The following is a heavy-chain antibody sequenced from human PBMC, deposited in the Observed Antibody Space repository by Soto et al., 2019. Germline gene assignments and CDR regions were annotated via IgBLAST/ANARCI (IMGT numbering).Heavy chain of an antibody. Sequence: ASVKVSCKASGYTFTSYGISWVRQAPGQGLEWMGWISAYNGNTNYAQKLQGRVTMTTGTSTSTAYMELRSLRSDDTAVYYCARGRSGIAAAGTIDYWGQGTLVTVSS. V-gene: IGHV1-18*01. CDR1: GYTFTSYG. CDR3: ARGRSGIAAAGTIDY. D-gene: IGHD6-13*01. CDR2: ISAYNGNT. J-gene: IGHJ4*02.